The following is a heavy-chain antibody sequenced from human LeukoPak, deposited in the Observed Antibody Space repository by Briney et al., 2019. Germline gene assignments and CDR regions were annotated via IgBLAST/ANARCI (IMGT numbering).Heavy chain of an antibody. CDR1: GGSISSYY. D-gene: IGHD6-19*01. CDR2: INYSGST. V-gene: IGHV4-59*01. J-gene: IGHJ4*02. CDR3: ARGYSSGPLDFDY. Sequence: SETLSLTCTVSGGSISSYYWSWIRQPPGKGLEWIGNINYSGSTNYNPSLKSRVTISVDTSKNQFSLKLSSVTAADTAVYYCARGYSSGPLDFDYWGQGTLVTVSS.